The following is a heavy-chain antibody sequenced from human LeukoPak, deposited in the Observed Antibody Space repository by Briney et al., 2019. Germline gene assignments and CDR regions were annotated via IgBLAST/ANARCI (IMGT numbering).Heavy chain of an antibody. CDR2: ISGSGGST. Sequence: PGGSLRLSCAASGFTFSDYGMSWVRQAPGKGLEWVSAISGSGGSTYYADSVKGRFTISRDNSKNTLYLQMNSLRAEDTAVYYCAKDRELWFGELLYWGQGTLVTVSS. CDR3: AKDRELWFGELLY. V-gene: IGHV3-23*01. CDR1: GFTFSDYG. D-gene: IGHD3-10*01. J-gene: IGHJ4*02.